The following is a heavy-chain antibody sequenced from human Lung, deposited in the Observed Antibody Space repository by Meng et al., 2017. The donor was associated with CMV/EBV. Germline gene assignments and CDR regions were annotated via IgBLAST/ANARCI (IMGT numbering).Heavy chain of an antibody. Sequence: ASVKVSCKASGYTFTGYYMHWVRQAPGQGLEWMGWINPNSGGTNYAQKFQGRVTMTRDTSISTAYMELSRLRSDDTAVYYCARGSEKAMVYYFDYWGQGTLVTVSS. J-gene: IGHJ4*02. CDR2: INPNSGGT. V-gene: IGHV1-2*02. CDR1: GYTFTGYY. D-gene: IGHD5-18*01. CDR3: ARGSEKAMVYYFDY.